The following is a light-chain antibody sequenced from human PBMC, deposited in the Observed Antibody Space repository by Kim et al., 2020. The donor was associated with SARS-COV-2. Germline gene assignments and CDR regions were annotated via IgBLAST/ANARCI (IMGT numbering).Light chain of an antibody. CDR3: QVFDNSRRWT. Sequence: EIVLTQSPDTLSLSPGERATLSCRAGQSVISNSLAWYQQKPGQAPRLLIYGASTRATGIPDRFSGSRSGTHFTLTISRVEPEDFAVYYCQVFDNSRRWTFGQGTKVDIK. V-gene: IGKV3-20*01. CDR1: QSVISNS. CDR2: GAS. J-gene: IGKJ1*01.